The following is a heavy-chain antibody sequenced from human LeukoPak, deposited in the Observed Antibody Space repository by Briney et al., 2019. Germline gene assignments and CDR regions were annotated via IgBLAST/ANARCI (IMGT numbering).Heavy chain of an antibody. CDR1: GGSISSSVYY. CDR2: ISYSGST. V-gene: IGHV4-39*01. Sequence: SETLSLTCTVSGGSISSSVYYWAWVRQPPGKGLEWIGSISYSGSTYYGPSLKSRVTISVDTSKNQFSLNLNSVTAADAAVYYCAGRRHSPDFVYWGQGTLVTVSS. CDR3: AGRRHSPDFVY. J-gene: IGHJ4*02.